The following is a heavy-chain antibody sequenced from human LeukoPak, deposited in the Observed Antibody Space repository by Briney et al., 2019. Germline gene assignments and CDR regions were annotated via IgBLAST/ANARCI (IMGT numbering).Heavy chain of an antibody. J-gene: IGHJ6*02. CDR1: GFTFSNYA. CDR3: ARGGDSSTYYPHYYYGMDV. V-gene: IGHV3-23*01. Sequence: GGSLRLSCAGSGFTFSNYAMTWVRQAPGKGLEWVSSVSGSGRNTFYPDSVEGRFTISRDNSKNTLYLQMNSLRAEDTAVCYCARGGDSSTYYPHYYYGMDVWGQGTTVTVSS. D-gene: IGHD3-22*01. CDR2: VSGSGRNT.